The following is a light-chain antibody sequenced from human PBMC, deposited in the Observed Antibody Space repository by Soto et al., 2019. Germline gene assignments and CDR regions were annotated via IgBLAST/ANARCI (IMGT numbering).Light chain of an antibody. CDR1: QSVSSSY. CDR2: GAS. CDR3: KQYKEWPPFT. Sequence: ERVFTQSPGTLSLSPGERATLSCRASQSVSSSYLAWYQQKPGQAPRLLIYGASNRATGIPARFSGSGSGTDFTLSISSLQSEDFAVYYCKQYKEWPPFTFGQGTRLEIK. J-gene: IGKJ5*01. V-gene: IGKV3D-15*01.